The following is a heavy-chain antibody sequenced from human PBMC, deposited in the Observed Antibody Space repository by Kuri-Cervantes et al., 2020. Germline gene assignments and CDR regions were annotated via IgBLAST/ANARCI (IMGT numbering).Heavy chain of an antibody. CDR1: GFTFSSYS. V-gene: IGHV3-21*06. Sequence: GGSLRLSCAASGFTFSSYSMNWVRQAPGKGLEWVSSISSSSSYIYYADSVKGRFTISRDNSKNMLYLQMNSVRAEDTAVYYCGTVRQGRDYYFDYWGQGILVTVSS. J-gene: IGHJ4*02. D-gene: IGHD3-10*01. CDR2: ISSSSSYI. CDR3: GTVRQGRDYYFDY.